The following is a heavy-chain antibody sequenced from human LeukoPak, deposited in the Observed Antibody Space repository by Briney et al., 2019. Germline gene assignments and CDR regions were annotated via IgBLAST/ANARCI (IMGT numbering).Heavy chain of an antibody. CDR1: EYTFTSYY. CDR3: ARVHKRGYSYGLDFDY. CDR2: INPSGGST. J-gene: IGHJ4*02. D-gene: IGHD5-18*01. V-gene: IGHV1-46*01. Sequence: ASVKVSCKASEYTFTSYYMHWVRQAPGQGLEWMGIINPSGGSTSYAQKFQGRVTMTRDTSTSTVYMELSSLRSEDTAVYYCARVHKRGYSYGLDFDYWGQGTLVTVSS.